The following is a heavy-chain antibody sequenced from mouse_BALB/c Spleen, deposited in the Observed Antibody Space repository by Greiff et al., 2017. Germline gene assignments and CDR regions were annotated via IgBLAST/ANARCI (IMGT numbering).Heavy chain of an antibody. V-gene: IGHV1S29*02. J-gene: IGHJ3*01. CDR3: ARSSGGYERFAY. CDR2: IYPYNGGT. D-gene: IGHD2-2*01. Sequence: EVQLQQSGPELVKPGASVKISCKASGYTFTDYNMHWVKQSHGKSLEWIGYIYPYNGGTGYNQKFKSKATLTVDNSSSTAYMELRSLTSEDSAVYYCARSSGGYERFAYWGQGTLVTVSA. CDR1: GYTFTDYN.